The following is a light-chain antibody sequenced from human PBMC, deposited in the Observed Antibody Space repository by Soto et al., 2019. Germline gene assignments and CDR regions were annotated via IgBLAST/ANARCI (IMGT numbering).Light chain of an antibody. CDR2: STS. J-gene: IGLJ3*02. Sequence: QTVVTQEPSFSVSPGATVTLTCGLSSGSVSTSYYPSWYQQTPGQAPRTLIYSTSTRSSGVPDRFSGSILGNKAALTITGAQADDESDYYCVLYMGSGISVFGGGTKMTVL. CDR3: VLYMGSGISV. V-gene: IGLV8-61*01. CDR1: SGSVSTSYY.